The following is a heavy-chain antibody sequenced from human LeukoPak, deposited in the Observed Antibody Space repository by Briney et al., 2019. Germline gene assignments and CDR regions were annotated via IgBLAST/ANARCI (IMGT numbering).Heavy chain of an antibody. CDR2: IYSGGAT. J-gene: IGHJ5*02. CDR1: GFTVISNL. Sequence: GGSLRLSCAASGFTVISNLMTWVRQSPGRGLEWLSSIYSGGATYYADSVKGRFTISRDNSKNTLYLQMNSLRAEDTAVYYCAKDHGEFYYDSSADLPPPYNWFDPWGQGTLVTVSS. D-gene: IGHD3-22*01. CDR3: AKDHGEFYYDSSADLPPPYNWFDP. V-gene: IGHV3-53*05.